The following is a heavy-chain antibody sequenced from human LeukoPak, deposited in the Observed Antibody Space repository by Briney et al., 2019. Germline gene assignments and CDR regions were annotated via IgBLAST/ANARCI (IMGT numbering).Heavy chain of an antibody. J-gene: IGHJ4*02. CDR3: ARPRGCGSARCNNFDY. V-gene: IGHV3-33*08. D-gene: IGHD2-2*01. Sequence: GGSLRLSCAASGFTFSSYGMHWVRQAPGKGLEWVAFIRYDGSNKYYADSVKGRFTISRDNSKNTLYLQLNSLRPEDSAVYYCARPRGCGSARCNNFDYWGQGTLVTASS. CDR2: IRYDGSNK. CDR1: GFTFSSYG.